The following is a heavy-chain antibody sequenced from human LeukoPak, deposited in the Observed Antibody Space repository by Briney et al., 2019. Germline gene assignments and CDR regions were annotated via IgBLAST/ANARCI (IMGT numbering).Heavy chain of an antibody. CDR3: ARDQYGSGSYTTDY. CDR2: ISSSSSYI. V-gene: IGHV3-21*01. CDR1: GFTFSSYS. D-gene: IGHD3-10*01. Sequence: PGGSLRLSCAASGFTFSSYSMNWVRQAPGKGLEWVSYISSSSSYIYYADSVKGRFTISRDNAKNSLYLQMNSLRAEDTAVYYCARDQYGSGSYTTDYWGQGTLVTVSS. J-gene: IGHJ4*02.